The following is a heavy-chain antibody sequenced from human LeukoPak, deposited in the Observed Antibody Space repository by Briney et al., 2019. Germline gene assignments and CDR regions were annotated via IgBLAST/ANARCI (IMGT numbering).Heavy chain of an antibody. J-gene: IGHJ3*02. CDR1: GGTFSSYA. D-gene: IGHD3-10*02. CDR2: ITSILGIA. V-gene: IGHV1-69*04. CDR3: ARDDRDYVGAFDI. Sequence: SVKVSCKASGGTFSSYAISWVRQAPGQGLEWMGRITSILGIANYAQKFQGRVTITADKSTSTAYMELSSLRSEDTAVYYCARDDRDYVGAFDIWGQGTMVTVSS.